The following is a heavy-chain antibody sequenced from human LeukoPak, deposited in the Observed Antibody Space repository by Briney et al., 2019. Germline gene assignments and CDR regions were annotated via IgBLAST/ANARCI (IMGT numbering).Heavy chain of an antibody. V-gene: IGHV1-18*01. D-gene: IGHD6-6*01. CDR1: GYTFTSYG. CDR2: ISAYNGDT. J-gene: IGHJ5*02. Sequence: EASVTVSCTASGYTFTSYGISWVRQAPGQGLEWMGWISAYNGDTKFARKFQGRVTLTTDASTTIGYMELRSLTSDDTAVYYCARGQLVPPNWFDPWGQGTLVTVSS. CDR3: ARGQLVPPNWFDP.